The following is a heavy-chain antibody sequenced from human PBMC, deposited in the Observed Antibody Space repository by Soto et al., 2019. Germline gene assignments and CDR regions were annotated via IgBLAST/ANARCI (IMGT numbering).Heavy chain of an antibody. CDR3: ARDEAYISPWSAMDV. D-gene: IGHD3-3*02. Sequence: QVHLVQSGAEVKQPGASVKVSCKASGYSFSRYGLIGGRQAPGQGLEWLGRISGLNGDTNYARSLQGRAPRTIDTSTATVYIELRSLRSDDPAVYYCARDEAYISPWSAMDVWGQGTAVTFSS. CDR1: GYSFSRYG. CDR2: ISGLNGDT. V-gene: IGHV1-18*01. J-gene: IGHJ6*02.